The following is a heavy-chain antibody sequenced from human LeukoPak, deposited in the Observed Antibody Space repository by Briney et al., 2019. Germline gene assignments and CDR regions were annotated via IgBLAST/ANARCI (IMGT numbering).Heavy chain of an antibody. D-gene: IGHD6-13*01. CDR1: GGSISSYY. V-gene: IGHV4-59*12. CDR3: ARVGIAAAGP. CDR2: IYYSGST. J-gene: IGHJ5*02. Sequence: PSETLSLTCTVSGGSISSYYWSWIRQPPGKGLEWMGYIYYSGSTNYNPSLKSRVTISVDTSKNQFSLKLSSVTAADTAVYYCARVGIAAAGPWGQGTLVTVSS.